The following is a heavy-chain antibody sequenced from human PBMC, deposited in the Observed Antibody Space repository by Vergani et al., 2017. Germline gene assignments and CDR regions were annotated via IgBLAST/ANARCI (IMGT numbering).Heavy chain of an antibody. J-gene: IGHJ3*02. CDR2: ISSSGSTI. CDR3: AKDLLGGRMDAFDI. D-gene: IGHD2-8*02. V-gene: IGHV3-11*01. Sequence: QVQLVESGGGVVQPGRSLRLSCAASGFTFSDYYMSWIRQAPGKGLEWVSYISSSGSTIYYADSVKGRFTISRDNAKNSLYLQMNSLRAEDTAVYYCAKDLLGGRMDAFDIWGQGTMVTVSS. CDR1: GFTFSDYY.